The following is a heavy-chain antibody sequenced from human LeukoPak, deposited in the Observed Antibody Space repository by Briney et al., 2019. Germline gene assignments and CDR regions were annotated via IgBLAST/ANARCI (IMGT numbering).Heavy chain of an antibody. Sequence: PSETLSLTCTVSGGSISSYYWSWIRQPPGKGLEWSGYIYYSGSTNYNPSLESRVTISVDTSKNQFSLKLRTVMAADEAVYYCARGRSSTYYYMDVWGKGTTVTVSS. CDR3: ARGRSSTYYYMDV. D-gene: IGHD1-26*01. J-gene: IGHJ6*03. CDR2: IYYSGST. V-gene: IGHV4-59*01. CDR1: GGSISSYY.